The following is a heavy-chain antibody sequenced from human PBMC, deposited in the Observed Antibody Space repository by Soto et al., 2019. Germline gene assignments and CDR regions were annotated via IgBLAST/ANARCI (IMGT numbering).Heavy chain of an antibody. CDR1: GFTFSRYA. V-gene: IGHV3-30-3*01. CDR3: VRDKSTYSSGGNSRHLDY. J-gene: IGHJ4*02. CDR2: ISYDRSNK. D-gene: IGHD6-19*01. Sequence: QGQLVESWGGVVQPGRSLRLSWVASGFTFSRYATHWHRHAPDKALERVAVISYDRSNKYYADSVTGRLTISRDNSKTLYLQMNSLRAEDTALYYCVRDKSTYSSGGNSRHLDYWGQVNLVTVAS.